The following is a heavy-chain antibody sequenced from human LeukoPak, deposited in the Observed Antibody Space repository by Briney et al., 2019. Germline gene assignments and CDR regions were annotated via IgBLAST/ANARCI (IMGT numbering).Heavy chain of an antibody. D-gene: IGHD3-10*01. J-gene: IGHJ4*02. CDR3: ARVLWFGGIYYFDY. V-gene: IGHV3-21*01. CDR1: GFTFSSYS. CDR2: ISSSSSYV. Sequence: PGGPLRLSCAASGFTFSSYSMNWVRQAPGKGLEWVSSISSSSSYVYYADSVKGRFTISRDNAKNSLYLQMNSLRAEDTAVYYCARVLWFGGIYYFDYWGRGTLVTVSS.